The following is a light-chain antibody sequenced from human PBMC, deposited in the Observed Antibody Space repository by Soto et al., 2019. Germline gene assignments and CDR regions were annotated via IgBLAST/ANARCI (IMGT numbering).Light chain of an antibody. CDR2: GAS. CDR1: QSVSSN. CDR3: QHYNNWPLT. V-gene: IGKV3-15*01. Sequence: EIVMTQSPATLSVSPGERATLSCRASQSVSSNLAWYQQKPGQAPRLLIYGASTRATGIPARFSGRGSGTEFTLTISSLQSEDFAIYYCQHYNNWPLTFGGGTKVDIK. J-gene: IGKJ4*01.